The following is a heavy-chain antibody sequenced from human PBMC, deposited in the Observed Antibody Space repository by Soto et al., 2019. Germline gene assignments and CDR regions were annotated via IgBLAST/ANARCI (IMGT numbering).Heavy chain of an antibody. CDR2: TFYRSQWSS. CDR1: GDSVSSTDAA. J-gene: IGHJ4*02. Sequence: SQTLSLTCVISGDSVSSTDAAWVWIRQSPSRGLECLGRTFYRSQWSSDYAGSLKGRVTINADTTKNQFSLRLDSVTPEDTAVYYCARQRFRAFDSWGQGTLVTVSS. V-gene: IGHV6-1*01. CDR3: ARQRFRAFDS.